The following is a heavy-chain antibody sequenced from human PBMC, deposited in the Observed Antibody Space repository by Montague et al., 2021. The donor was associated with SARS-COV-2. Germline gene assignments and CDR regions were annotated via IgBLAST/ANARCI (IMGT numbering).Heavy chain of an antibody. CDR3: ATLPSSITIFGVVQGYYFDD. J-gene: IGHJ4*02. CDR1: GVSVTDYY. CDR2: VLYNKGT. Sequence: SETLSLTCTVSGVSVTDYYWSWIRQPPGKGLEWVGDVLYNKGTNFNPSLKSRVAISADTSKNQFSLRLTSVTAADTAVYYCATLPSSITIFGVVQGYYFDDWGQGTLVTVSS. D-gene: IGHD3-3*01. V-gene: IGHV4-59*08.